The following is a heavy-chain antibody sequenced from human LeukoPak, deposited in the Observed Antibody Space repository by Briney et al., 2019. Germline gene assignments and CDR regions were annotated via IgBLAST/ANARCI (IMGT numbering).Heavy chain of an antibody. D-gene: IGHD5-24*01. Sequence: GGSLRLSCAASGFTFSSYSMNWVRQAPGKGLEWVSYISSSSSTICYADSVKGRFTISRDNAKNSLYLQMNSLRAEDTAVYYCARDRMATIYYFDYWGQGTLVTVSS. CDR3: ARDRMATIYYFDY. J-gene: IGHJ4*02. V-gene: IGHV3-48*01. CDR2: ISSSSSTI. CDR1: GFTFSSYS.